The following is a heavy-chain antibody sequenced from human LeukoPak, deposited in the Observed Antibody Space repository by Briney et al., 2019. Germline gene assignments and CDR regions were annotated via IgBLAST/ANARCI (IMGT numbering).Heavy chain of an antibody. CDR1: GGSISGYY. Sequence: SETLSLTCTVSGGSISGYYWSWIRQPAGKGLEWIGRIYSSGSTNYNPSLKSRVTISVDTSKNQFSLRLSSVTAADTAVYYCARDLWGYYYDSSGYYPFDYWGQGTLVTVSS. CDR3: ARDLWGYYYDSSGYYPFDY. J-gene: IGHJ4*02. V-gene: IGHV4-4*07. D-gene: IGHD3-22*01. CDR2: IYSSGST.